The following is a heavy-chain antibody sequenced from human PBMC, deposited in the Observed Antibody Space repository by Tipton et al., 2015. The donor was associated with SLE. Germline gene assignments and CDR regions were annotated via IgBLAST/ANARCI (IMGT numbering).Heavy chain of an antibody. V-gene: IGHV3-53*05. J-gene: IGHJ6*03. CDR3: ARNRIYSSRYSYYYMDV. CDR2: IYSGGST. D-gene: IGHD6-13*01. Sequence: SLRLSCAASGFTVSNNYMSWVRQAPGKGLEWVSIIYSGGSTYYADSVKGRFTISRDNSKNTLYLHMRSLRAEDTAVYYCARNRIYSSRYSYYYMDVWGKGTTVTVSS. CDR1: GFTVSNNY.